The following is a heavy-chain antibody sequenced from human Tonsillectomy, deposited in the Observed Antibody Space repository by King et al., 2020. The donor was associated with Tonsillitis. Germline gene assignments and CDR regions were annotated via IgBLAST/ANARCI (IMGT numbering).Heavy chain of an antibody. CDR1: GFTFSSYA. J-gene: IGHJ4*02. Sequence: VQLVESGGGLVQPGGSLRLSCAASGFTFSSYAMSWVRQAPGKGLEWVSVIYSGGSSTYYTDSVKGRFTISRDNSKNTLYLQMNSLRAEDTAVYYYAKDWPAYCGGDCYSHGFDYWGQGTLVTVSS. CDR2: IYSGGSST. CDR3: AKDWPAYCGGDCYSHGFDY. D-gene: IGHD2-21*02. V-gene: IGHV3-23*03.